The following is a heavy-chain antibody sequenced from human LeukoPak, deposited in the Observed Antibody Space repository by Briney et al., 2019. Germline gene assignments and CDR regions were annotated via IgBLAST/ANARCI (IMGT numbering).Heavy chain of an antibody. CDR1: GFTFSSYE. Sequence: GGSLRLSCAASGFTFSSYEMNWVRQAPGKGLEWVSYITGSGSTIYYADSVKGRFTISRDNAKNSLYLQMNSLRAEDTAVYYCAELGITMIGGVWGKGTTVTISS. CDR2: ITGSGSTI. V-gene: IGHV3-48*03. J-gene: IGHJ6*04. CDR3: AELGITMIGGV. D-gene: IGHD3-10*02.